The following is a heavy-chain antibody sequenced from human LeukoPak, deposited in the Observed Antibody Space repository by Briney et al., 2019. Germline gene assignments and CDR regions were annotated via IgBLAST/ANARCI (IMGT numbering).Heavy chain of an antibody. CDR1: GGSFSGYY. V-gene: IGHV4-34*01. J-gene: IGHJ4*02. Sequence: SETLSLTCAVYGGSFSGYYWSWIRQPPGKGLEWIGEINHSGSTNYNPSLKSRVTISVDTSKNQFSLKLSSVTAADTAVYYRARAGVVPAAIIDYWGQGTLVTVSS. D-gene: IGHD2-2*01. CDR2: INHSGST. CDR3: ARAGVVPAAIIDY.